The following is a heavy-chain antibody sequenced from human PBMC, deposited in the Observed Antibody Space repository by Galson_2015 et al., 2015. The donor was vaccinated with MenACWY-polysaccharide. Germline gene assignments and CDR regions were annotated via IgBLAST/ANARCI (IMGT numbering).Heavy chain of an antibody. J-gene: IGHJ5*01. D-gene: IGHD3-3*01. V-gene: IGHV1-2*02. CDR3: VLLGAGDADS. CDR2: IVPYTGDT. CDR1: GYSFTAYY. Sequence: SVKVSCKASGYSFTAYYIHWVRQAPGQGLEWMGWIVPYTGDTNYAVKLQGRVTMTRDTSFSTAYMELNSLRSDDTAVYYCVLLGAGDADSWGQGSLVTVSS.